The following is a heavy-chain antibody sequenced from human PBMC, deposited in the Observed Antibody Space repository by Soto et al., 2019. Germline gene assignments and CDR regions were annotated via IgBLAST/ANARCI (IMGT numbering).Heavy chain of an antibody. J-gene: IGHJ4*02. V-gene: IGHV4-39*01. CDR2: IYYRGGT. CDR1: GGSISSSGYY. Sequence: QLQLQESGPGLVRPSETLSLTCTVSGGSISSSGYYWGWIRQPTGKGLDWIGNIYYRGGTYYNPSLKSRVTISIDTSRNQFSLNLYSVTDADSSVYFCARLGRVGARYIDYWGQGTVVSVSS. D-gene: IGHD1-1*01. CDR3: ARLGRVGARYIDY.